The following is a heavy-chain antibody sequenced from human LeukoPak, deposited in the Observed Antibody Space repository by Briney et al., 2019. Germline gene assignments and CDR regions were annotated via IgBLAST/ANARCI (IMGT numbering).Heavy chain of an antibody. V-gene: IGHV3-23*01. J-gene: IGHJ4*02. D-gene: IGHD2-15*01. CDR1: GFTFSSYA. Sequence: GSLRLSCAASGFTFSSYAMSWVRQAPGKGLEWISAISGGGAATYYADSVKGRFTISRDKSKNTLYLQMNSLRAEDTAVYYCAKGNAAAPFDYWGQGTLVTVSS. CDR2: ISGGGAAT. CDR3: AKGNAAAPFDY.